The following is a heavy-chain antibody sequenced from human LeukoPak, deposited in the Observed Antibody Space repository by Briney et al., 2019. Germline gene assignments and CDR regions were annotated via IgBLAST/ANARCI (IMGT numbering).Heavy chain of an antibody. J-gene: IGHJ6*02. CDR1: GFTFSRYG. CDR2: IKQDGSEK. CDR3: ARDGFYKYYYYYGMDV. Sequence: GGSLRLSCAASGFTFSRYGMHWVRQAPGKGLEWVANIKQDGSEKYYVDSVKGRFTISRDNAKNSLYLQMNSLRAEDTAVYYCARDGFYKYYYYYGMDVWGQGTTVTVSS. D-gene: IGHD5-24*01. V-gene: IGHV3-7*01.